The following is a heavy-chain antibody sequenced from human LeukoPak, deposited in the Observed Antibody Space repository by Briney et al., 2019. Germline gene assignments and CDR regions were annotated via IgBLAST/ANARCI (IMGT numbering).Heavy chain of an antibody. Sequence: GGSLRLSCAASGFTFTTYVMHWVRQAPGRGLEWVAVITYDGSNKYYADSVQGRFTISRDSSKNTLYLQMNSLRAEDTAVYYCARYPNRYCATGSCYKRAFFDHWGHGTLVTVSS. D-gene: IGHD2-15*01. CDR3: ARYPNRYCATGSCYKRAFFDH. V-gene: IGHV3-30*04. CDR1: GFTFTTYV. J-gene: IGHJ4*01. CDR2: ITYDGSNK.